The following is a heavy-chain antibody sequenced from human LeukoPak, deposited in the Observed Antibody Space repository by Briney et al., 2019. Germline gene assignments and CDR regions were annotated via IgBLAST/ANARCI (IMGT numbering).Heavy chain of an antibody. CDR2: IRSSGGST. V-gene: IGHV1-46*01. J-gene: IGHJ4*02. CDR1: GYSFTNYY. CDR3: ARDGGSHDFDY. Sequence: ASVKVSCKASGYSFTNYYIHWVRQAPGQGLEWMGVIRSSGGSTTYAQKFQGRVTMTRDTSTSTVYMELSSLRSEDTAVHYCARDGGSHDFDYWGQGTLVTVSS. D-gene: IGHD3-16*01.